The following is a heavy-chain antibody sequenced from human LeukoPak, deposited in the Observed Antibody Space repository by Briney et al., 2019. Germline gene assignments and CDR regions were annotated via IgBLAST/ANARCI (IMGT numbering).Heavy chain of an antibody. CDR1: GGSFSGYY. CDR2: INHSGST. Sequence: PSETLSLTCAVYGGSFSGYYWSWIRQPPGKGLELIGEINHSGSTNYNPSLKSRVTISVDTSKNQFSLKLSSVTAADTAVYYCARLNRAYYYGSGSYRGPYYFDYWGQGTLVSVSS. J-gene: IGHJ4*02. CDR3: ARLNRAYYYGSGSYRGPYYFDY. D-gene: IGHD3-10*01. V-gene: IGHV4-34*01.